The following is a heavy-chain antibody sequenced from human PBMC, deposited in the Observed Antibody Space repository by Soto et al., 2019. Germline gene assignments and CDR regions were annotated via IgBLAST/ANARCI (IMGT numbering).Heavy chain of an antibody. J-gene: IGHJ6*02. D-gene: IGHD2-2*01. CDR3: ARERYQVISDGMDV. CDR2: INPETGAT. V-gene: IGHV1-2*02. Sequence: ASGKVSCEASGYTFAGCYVHWVREAPGQGLEWMGWINPETGATSYAQKFQGRVTLSRDTSINTAYLELSSLRFDDAAVYFCARERYQVISDGMDVWGQGTTVTVSS. CDR1: GYTFAGCY.